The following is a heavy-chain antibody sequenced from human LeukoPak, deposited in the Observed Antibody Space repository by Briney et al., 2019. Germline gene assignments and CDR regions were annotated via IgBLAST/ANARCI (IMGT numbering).Heavy chain of an antibody. V-gene: IGHV3-23*01. CDR1: GFTFSSYA. CDR2: IRGTGRST. CDR3: TKEYYYSGYLGQGRGYFDY. D-gene: IGHD2-15*01. Sequence: PGGSLRLSCGASGFTFSSYAMAWGRQAPGKGLEGVSAIRGTGRSTYYADSVKGRVTISRDNSKSTLYLQMNSLTAEDTAIYFCTKEYYYSGYLGQGRGYFDYWGQGTLVTVSS. J-gene: IGHJ4*02.